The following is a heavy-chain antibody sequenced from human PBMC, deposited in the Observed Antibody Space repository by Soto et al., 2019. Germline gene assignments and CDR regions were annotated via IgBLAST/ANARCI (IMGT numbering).Heavy chain of an antibody. J-gene: IGHJ5*02. Sequence: EVQLVESGGGLVQPGGSLRLSCTASGFTFSDSWMTWVRQAPGNGLEWVARIKQDESEKKYADSVKGRFSISRDNAKNSMYLQMDSLRGEDTAVYYCVRGGSNYASWGQGTLVTVSS. CDR3: VRGGSNYAS. V-gene: IGHV3-7*01. CDR2: IKQDESEK. D-gene: IGHD4-4*01. CDR1: GFTFSDSW.